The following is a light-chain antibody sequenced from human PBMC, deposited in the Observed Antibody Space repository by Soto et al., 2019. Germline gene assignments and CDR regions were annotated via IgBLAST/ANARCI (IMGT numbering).Light chain of an antibody. Sequence: SALTQPASVSASPGQSITISCTGTSSDVGAYKYVSWYQRHPGKAPRLILYEVSYRPSGVSNRFSGSKSGNTASLTISGLQAEDEAEYYCSSYTRRYTYDFGTGTKLTVL. CDR3: SSYTRRYTYD. J-gene: IGLJ1*01. CDR2: EVS. V-gene: IGLV2-14*01. CDR1: SSDVGAYKY.